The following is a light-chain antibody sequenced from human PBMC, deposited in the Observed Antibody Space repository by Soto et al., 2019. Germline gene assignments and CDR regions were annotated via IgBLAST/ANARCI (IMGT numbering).Light chain of an antibody. CDR1: QSVSSSY. CDR3: QQDGSSPRLT. CDR2: GAS. J-gene: IGKJ4*01. V-gene: IGKV3-20*01. Sequence: EIVLTQSPGTLSLSPGERATLSCRASQSVSSSYLAWYQQKPGQAPRLLIYGASSRATGIPDRFSSSGSGTDFTLTISRREPEDFAMYYCQQDGSSPRLTFGVGTKVEIK.